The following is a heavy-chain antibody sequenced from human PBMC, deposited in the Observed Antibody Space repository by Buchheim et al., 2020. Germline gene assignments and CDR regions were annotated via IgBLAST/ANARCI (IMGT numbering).Heavy chain of an antibody. CDR1: GGFISSNKW. CDR2: IYHSGTT. CDR3: ARGGYNSSSPFDN. J-gene: IGHJ4*02. D-gene: IGHD6-13*01. Sequence: QVQLQESGPGLVKPSGTLSLTCDVSGGFISSNKWWSWVRQPPGKGLEWIGEIYHSGTTNYNPSLKSRVTILVDKSKNEFSLKLTSVTAADTAVYYCARGGYNSSSPFDNWGQGTL. V-gene: IGHV4-4*02.